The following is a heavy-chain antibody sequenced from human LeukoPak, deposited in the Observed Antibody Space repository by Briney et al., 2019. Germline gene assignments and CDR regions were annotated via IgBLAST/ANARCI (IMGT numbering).Heavy chain of an antibody. Sequence: PGRSLRLSCAASGFTFSSYAMHWVRQAPGKGLEWVAVISYDGSNKYYADSAKGRFTISRDNSKNTLYLQMNSLRAEDTAVYYCARTTLLGKNYFDYWGQGTLVTVSS. CDR1: GFTFSSYA. V-gene: IGHV3-30-3*01. D-gene: IGHD1-14*01. J-gene: IGHJ4*02. CDR2: ISYDGSNK. CDR3: ARTTLLGKNYFDY.